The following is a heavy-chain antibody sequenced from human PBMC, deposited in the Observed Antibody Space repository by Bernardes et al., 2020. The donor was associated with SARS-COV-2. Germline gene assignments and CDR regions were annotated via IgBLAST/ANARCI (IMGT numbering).Heavy chain of an antibody. Sequence: SETLSLTCTVSGGSISSYYWSWIRQPPGKGLEWIGYIYYSGSTNYNPSLKSRVTISVDTSKNQFSLKLSSVTAADTAVYYCVGRYYYDSSGYYGGVYYWGQGTLVTVSS. J-gene: IGHJ4*02. CDR3: VGRYYYDSSGYYGGVYY. D-gene: IGHD3-22*01. CDR1: GGSISSYY. V-gene: IGHV4-59*08. CDR2: IYYSGST.